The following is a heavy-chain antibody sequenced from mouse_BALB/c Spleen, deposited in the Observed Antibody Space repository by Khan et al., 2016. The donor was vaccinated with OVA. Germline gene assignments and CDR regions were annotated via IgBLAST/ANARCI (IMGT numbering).Heavy chain of an antibody. Sequence: EVQLQESGPGLVKPSQSLSLTCTVTGYSITSNYAWNWIRQFPGNKLEWMGYISYSGSTSYNQSLKSRISITRDTSKNQFFLQLNSVTTEDTATYYCARKNYYGYAADYWGQGTSVTVSS. V-gene: IGHV3-2*02. CDR3: ARKNYYGYAADY. CDR2: ISYSGST. J-gene: IGHJ4*01. CDR1: GYSITSNYA. D-gene: IGHD1-1*01.